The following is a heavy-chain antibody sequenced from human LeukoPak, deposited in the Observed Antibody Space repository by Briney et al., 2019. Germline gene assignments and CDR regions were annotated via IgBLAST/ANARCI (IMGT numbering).Heavy chain of an antibody. V-gene: IGHV3-21*01. CDR1: GFTFSSYS. CDR3: ARCPITFGGVIVIPSWFDP. D-gene: IGHD3-16*02. J-gene: IGHJ5*02. CDR2: ISSSSSYI. Sequence: GGSLRLSCAASGFTFSSYSMNWVRQAPGKGLEWVSSISSSSSYIYYADSVKGRFTISRDNAKNSLYLQMNSLRAEDTAVYYCARCPITFGGVIVIPSWFDPWGQGTLVTVPS.